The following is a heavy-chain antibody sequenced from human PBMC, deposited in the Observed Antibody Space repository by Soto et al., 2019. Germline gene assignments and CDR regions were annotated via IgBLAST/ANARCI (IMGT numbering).Heavy chain of an antibody. Sequence: ASVKVSCKASGYTFTGYYMHWVRQAPGQGLEWLGWINPNSGGTNYAQNFQGWVTMTRDTSISTAYMELSRLRSDDTAVYYCAREATMVRGVIPYYYYYMDVWGKGTTVTVSS. J-gene: IGHJ6*03. D-gene: IGHD3-10*01. CDR3: AREATMVRGVIPYYYYYMDV. CDR2: INPNSGGT. V-gene: IGHV1-2*04. CDR1: GYTFTGYY.